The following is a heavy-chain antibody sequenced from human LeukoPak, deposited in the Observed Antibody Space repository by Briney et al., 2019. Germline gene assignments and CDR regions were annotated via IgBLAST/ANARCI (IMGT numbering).Heavy chain of an antibody. J-gene: IGHJ6*02. CDR2: ICAYNGNT. CDR1: GYTFTSYG. D-gene: IGHD6-6*01. V-gene: IGHV1-18*01. CDR3: ARDRSSSFGEGLYYYYYGMDV. Sequence: ASVKVSCKASGYTFTSYGISWVRQAPGQGLEWMGWICAYNGNTNYAQKLQGRVTMTTDTSTSTAYMELRSLRSDDTAVYYCARDRSSSFGEGLYYYYYGMDVWGQGTTVTVSS.